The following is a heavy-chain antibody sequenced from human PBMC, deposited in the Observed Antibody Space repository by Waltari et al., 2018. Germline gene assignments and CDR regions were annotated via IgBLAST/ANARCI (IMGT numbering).Heavy chain of an antibody. Sequence: QVXLVQSGAEVKKPGASVKVSCKASGYTFIGYYLHWVRQAPGQGLEWMGWINPNGGGTYXXSNFQGRVTMTRVTSISTAYMDLNRLTFDDTAVYXCARDWGSGYSVGDXWXXXTLVTVSS. D-gene: IGHD5-12*01. CDR3: ARDWGSGYSVGDX. V-gene: IGHV1-2*02. CDR1: GYTFIGYY. J-gene: IGHJ4*02. CDR2: INPNGGGT.